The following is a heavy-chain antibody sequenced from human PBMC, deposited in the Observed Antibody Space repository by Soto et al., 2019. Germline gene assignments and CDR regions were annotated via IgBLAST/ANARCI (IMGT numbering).Heavy chain of an antibody. V-gene: IGHV4-30-4*01. CDR3: ARLWFGEFYGMDV. D-gene: IGHD3-10*01. CDR1: GGSISSGDYY. Sequence: PSETLSLTCTVSGGSISSGDYYWSWIRQPPGKGLEWIGYIYYSGSTYYNPSLKSRVTISVDTSKNQFSLKLSSVTAADTAVYYCARLWFGEFYGMDVWGQGTTVTVSS. J-gene: IGHJ6*02. CDR2: IYYSGST.